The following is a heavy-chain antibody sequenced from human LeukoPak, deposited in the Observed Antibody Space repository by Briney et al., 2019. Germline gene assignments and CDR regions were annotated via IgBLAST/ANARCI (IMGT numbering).Heavy chain of an antibody. CDR1: GFTFSSYA. V-gene: IGHV3-30*01. J-gene: IGHJ4*02. D-gene: IGHD5-18*01. CDR3: ARFRDTASTFDY. CDR2: ISYDGRNK. Sequence: GGSLRLSCAASGFTFSSYAMHWVRQAPGKGLEWVAVISYDGRNKYYADSVKARFTISRDNSKNTLYPQMNSLRAEDTAVYYCARFRDTASTFDYWGQGTLVTVSS.